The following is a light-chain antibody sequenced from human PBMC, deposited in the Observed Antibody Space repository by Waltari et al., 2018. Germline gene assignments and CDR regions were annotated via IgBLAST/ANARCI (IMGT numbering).Light chain of an antibody. Sequence: SWYQQHPGKAPKLISYDVSNRPSGVSNRFSGSKSGNTASLTISGLQAEDEADYYCSSYTSSYVVFGGGTKLTVL. V-gene: IGLV2-14*03. CDR3: SSYTSSYVV. J-gene: IGLJ2*01. CDR2: DVS.